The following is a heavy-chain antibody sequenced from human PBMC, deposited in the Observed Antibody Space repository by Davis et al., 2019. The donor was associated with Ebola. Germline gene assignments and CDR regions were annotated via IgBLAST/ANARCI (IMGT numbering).Heavy chain of an antibody. V-gene: IGHV3-15*01. CDR2: VKSKSDGGTT. D-gene: IGHD2-21*01. Sequence: GESLKISCAASGFTFSKAWMNWVRQAPGKGPEWVGGVKSKSDGGTTEYAAPVKGRFTISRDDSKNMAYLQMNSLKTEDTAVFYCSVTSPYSSYGMDVWGKGTTVTVSS. CDR3: SVTSPYSSYGMDV. J-gene: IGHJ6*04. CDR1: GFTFSKAW.